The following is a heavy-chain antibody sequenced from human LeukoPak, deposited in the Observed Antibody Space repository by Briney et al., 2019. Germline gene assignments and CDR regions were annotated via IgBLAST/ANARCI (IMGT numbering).Heavy chain of an antibody. D-gene: IGHD6-6*01. CDR1: GFTFSSYA. V-gene: IGHV3-30-3*01. J-gene: IGHJ5*02. Sequence: GRSLRLSCAASGFTFSSYAMHWVRQAPGKGLEWVAVISYDGSNKYCADSVKGRFTISRDNSKNTLYLQMNSLRAEDTAVYYCARDRGSSSSWFGPWGQGILVTVSS. CDR3: ARDRGSSSSWFGP. CDR2: ISYDGSNK.